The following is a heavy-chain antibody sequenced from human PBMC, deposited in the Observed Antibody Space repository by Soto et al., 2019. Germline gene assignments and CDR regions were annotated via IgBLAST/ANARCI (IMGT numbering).Heavy chain of an antibody. J-gene: IGHJ6*02. D-gene: IGHD1-1*01. CDR1: GFTFSSYE. CDR3: ARDHRSNWNDGYYGMDV. Sequence: GGSLRLSCAASGFTFSSYEMNWVRQAPGKGLEWVSYISSSGSTIYYADSVKGRFTISRDNAKNSLYLQMNSLRAEDTAVYYCARDHRSNWNDGYYGMDVWGQGTTVTVS. CDR2: ISSSGSTI. V-gene: IGHV3-48*03.